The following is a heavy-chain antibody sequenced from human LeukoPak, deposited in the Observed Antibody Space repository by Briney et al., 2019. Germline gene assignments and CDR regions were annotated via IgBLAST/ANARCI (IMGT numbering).Heavy chain of an antibody. J-gene: IGHJ4*02. CDR1: GFTFTNYV. V-gene: IGHV3-23*01. CDR3: AKDHNSGWYRLGDY. D-gene: IGHD6-19*01. CDR2: ISGGGGTT. Sequence: PGGSLRLPCAASGFTFTNYVVSWVRQAPGKGLEWVSSISGGGGTTYYADSVKGRFAISRDNSKDTLYLQMNSLRAEDTAVYYCAKDHNSGWYRLGDYWGQGTLVTVSS.